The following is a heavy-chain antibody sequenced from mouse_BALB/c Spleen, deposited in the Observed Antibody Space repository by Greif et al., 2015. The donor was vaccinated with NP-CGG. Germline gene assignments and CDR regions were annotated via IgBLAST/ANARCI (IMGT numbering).Heavy chain of an antibody. CDR1: GYTFTDYY. J-gene: IGHJ4*01. D-gene: IGHD4-1*01. CDR2: IYPGSGNT. Sequence: QVQLKESGPELVKPGASVKISCKASGYTFTDYYINWVKQKPGQGLEWIGWIYPGSGNTKYNEKFKGKATLTVDTSSSTAYMQLSSLTSEDTAVYFCARRTGTEAMDYWGQGTSDTVSS. V-gene: IGHV1-84*02. CDR3: ARRTGTEAMDY.